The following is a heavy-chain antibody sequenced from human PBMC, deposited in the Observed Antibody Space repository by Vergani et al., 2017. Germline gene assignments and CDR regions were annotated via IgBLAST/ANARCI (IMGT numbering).Heavy chain of an antibody. CDR1: GGTFSSYA. D-gene: IGHD2-2*01. V-gene: IGHV1-69*06. Sequence: QVQLVQSGAEVKKPGSSVKVSCKASGGTFSSYAISWVRQAPGQGLEWMGGIIPIFGTANYAQKFQGRVTITADKSTSTAYMELSSLRSEDTAVYYCARSVVVVPAAMPHDAFDILGQGTMVTVSS. CDR2: IIPIFGTA. J-gene: IGHJ3*02. CDR3: ARSVVVVPAAMPHDAFDI.